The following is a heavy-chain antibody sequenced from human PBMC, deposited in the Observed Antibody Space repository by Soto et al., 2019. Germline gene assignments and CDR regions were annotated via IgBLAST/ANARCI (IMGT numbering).Heavy chain of an antibody. CDR2: IDWDDDK. D-gene: IGHD1-1*01. CDR3: AKTGTDGSWFDP. CDR1: GGSISSGDYY. Sequence: TLSLTCTVSGGSISSGDYYWSWIRQPPGKALEWLARIDWDDDKFYRTSLRTRLTISKDTSKNQVVLTMTDMDPVDTATYYCAKTGTDGSWFDPWGQGTLVTVSS. V-gene: IGHV2-70*16. J-gene: IGHJ5*02.